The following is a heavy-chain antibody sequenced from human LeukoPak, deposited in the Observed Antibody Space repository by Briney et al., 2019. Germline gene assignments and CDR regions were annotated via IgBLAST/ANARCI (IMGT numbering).Heavy chain of an antibody. CDR3: ARDRATAAAFGANWYYDI. D-gene: IGHD6-13*01. V-gene: IGHV3-13*01. J-gene: IGHJ2*01. CDR2: IGTAADT. CDR1: GFTFSKYD. Sequence: GGSLRLSCAASGFTFSKYDMHWVRQATGKGLEWVSTIGTAADTFYPDSVKGRFTISRENAKSSLYLQMNSLEVGDTAVYYCARDRATAAAFGANWYYDIWGRGTLVTVSS.